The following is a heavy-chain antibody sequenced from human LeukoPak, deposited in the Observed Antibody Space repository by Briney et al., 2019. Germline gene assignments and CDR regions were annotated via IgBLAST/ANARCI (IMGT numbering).Heavy chain of an antibody. D-gene: IGHD4-17*01. Sequence: GGSLRLSCAASAFTFRSYWMSWVRQAPGKGLEWVANIKEDGSENYYVDSVKGRFTISRDNAENSLYLQMNSLRAEDTAVYYCARAPGDPPNYWGQGTLVTVSS. CDR2: IKEDGSEN. J-gene: IGHJ4*02. CDR3: ARAPGDPPNY. V-gene: IGHV3-7*03. CDR1: AFTFRSYW.